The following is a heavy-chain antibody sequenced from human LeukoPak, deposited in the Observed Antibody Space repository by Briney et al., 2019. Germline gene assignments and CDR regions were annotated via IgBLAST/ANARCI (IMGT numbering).Heavy chain of an antibody. D-gene: IGHD6-6*01. CDR3: VKSLAVSMDWFDP. J-gene: IGHJ5*02. V-gene: IGHV3-21*01. Sequence: GGSLRLSCAASGFSISSHSMNWVRQAPGKGLEWVSSISSNSKSTYYADSVKGRFTTSRDNAKNSLFLQMNSLRAEDTAVYYCVKSLAVSMDWFDPWGQGTLVTVSS. CDR1: GFSISSHS. CDR2: ISSNSKST.